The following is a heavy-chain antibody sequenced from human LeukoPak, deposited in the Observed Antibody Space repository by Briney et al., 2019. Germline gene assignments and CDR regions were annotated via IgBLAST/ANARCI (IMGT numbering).Heavy chain of an antibody. CDR3: VNTYYNPSLRGRVTISVDTSKNQFSLKLSSGIAADTAVYYCAPGSTGGSRGSWFDP. D-gene: IGHD1-26*01. CDR2: IYCTINT. V-gene: IGHV4-39*01. Sequence: SETLSLTCTVSGGSISSSDYYWAWIRQPQGKGREWIGSIYCTINTYNNPSLGVRVTISVDTTNNEFPLSRSSVTPPARVIYYNVNTYYNPSLRGRVTISVDTSKNQFSLKLSSGIAADTAVYYCAPGSTGGSRGSWFDPWGQGTLVTVSS. CDR1: GGSISSSDYY. J-gene: IGHJ5*02.